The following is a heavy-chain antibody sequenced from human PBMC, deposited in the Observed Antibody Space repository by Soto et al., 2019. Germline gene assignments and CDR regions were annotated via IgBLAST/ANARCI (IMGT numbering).Heavy chain of an antibody. CDR1: GFTLSSYG. D-gene: IGHD3-10*01. V-gene: IGHV3-33*01. CDR3: ARDLLVYGSGTFDY. Sequence: GGSLRLSCAASGFTLSSYGMYWVRQAPGKGLEWVALIWYDGSKKYYADSVKGRFTISRDNSKNALYLQMDSLRAEDTAVYYCARDLLVYGSGTFDYWGQGTLFTVSS. J-gene: IGHJ4*02. CDR2: IWYDGSKK.